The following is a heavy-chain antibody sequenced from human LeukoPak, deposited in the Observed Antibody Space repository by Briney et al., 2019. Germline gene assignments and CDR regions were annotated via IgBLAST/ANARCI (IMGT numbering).Heavy chain of an antibody. J-gene: IGHJ6*02. CDR3: AKSMVRGVKAPYGMDV. D-gene: IGHD3-10*01. V-gene: IGHV3-23*01. CDR2: ISGSGGST. CDR1: GFAFSSHW. Sequence: GGSLRLSCVASGFAFSSHWMSWVRQAPGKGLEWVSAISGSGGSTYYADSVKGRFTISRDNSKNTLYLQMNSLRAEDTAVYYCAKSMVRGVKAPYGMDVWGQGTTVTVSS.